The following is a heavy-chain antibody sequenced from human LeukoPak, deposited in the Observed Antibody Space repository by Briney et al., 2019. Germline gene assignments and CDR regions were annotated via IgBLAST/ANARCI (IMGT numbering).Heavy chain of an antibody. J-gene: IGHJ4*02. CDR1: GFTFSSYW. CDR2: IKQDGSEK. CDR3: ARDRLDSSSRTSDY. V-gene: IGHV3-7*01. Sequence: GSLRLSCAASGFTFSSYWMSWVRQAPGKGLEWVANIKQDGSEKYYVDSVKGRFTISRDNAKNSLYLQMNSLRAEDTAVYYCARDRLDSSSRTSDYWGQGTLVTVSS. D-gene: IGHD6-6*01.